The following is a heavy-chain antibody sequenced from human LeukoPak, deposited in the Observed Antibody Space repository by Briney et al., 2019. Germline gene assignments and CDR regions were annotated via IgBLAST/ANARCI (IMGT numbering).Heavy chain of an antibody. J-gene: IGHJ3*02. CDR1: GGSTSGYY. CDR3: ARHFTYYYDSSGYPRDGFDI. V-gene: IGHV4-59*08. D-gene: IGHD3-22*01. Sequence: SETLSLTCTVSGGSTSGYYWSWIRQSPGKGLVWIGYIHYSGSTNYNPSLKSRVTMSVDMSKNQFSLKLSSVTAADTALYYCARHFTYYYDSSGYPRDGFDIWGLGTMVTVSS. CDR2: IHYSGST.